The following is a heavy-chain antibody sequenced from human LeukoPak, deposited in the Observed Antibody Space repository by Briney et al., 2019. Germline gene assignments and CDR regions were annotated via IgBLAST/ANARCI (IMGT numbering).Heavy chain of an antibody. CDR1: GGSISSGSYY. J-gene: IGHJ4*02. D-gene: IGHD3-10*01. Sequence: PSETLSLTCTVSGGSISSGSYYWSWIRQPAGKGLEWIGRTHTSGSTNYNPSLKSRVTISVDTSKNQFSLRLTSVTAADTAIYYCARVLPSGTSDYWGQGTLVTVSS. V-gene: IGHV4-61*02. CDR3: ARVLPSGTSDY. CDR2: THTSGST.